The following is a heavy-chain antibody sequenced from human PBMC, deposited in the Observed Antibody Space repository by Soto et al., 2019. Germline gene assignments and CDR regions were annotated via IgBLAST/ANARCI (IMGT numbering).Heavy chain of an antibody. V-gene: IGHV1-18*01. CDR3: ARDPMTGYLQFDY. J-gene: IGHJ4*02. D-gene: IGHD3-9*01. CDR2: INTYNGNT. CDR1: GYTFTNSG. Sequence: QIQLVQAGAEVKKPGASVKLSCRASGYTFTNSGISWVRQAPGQGLEWMGWINTYNGNTHYAQKLQGRVTMTTDTSTNTAYMERRSLRSDDTSMYFCARDPMTGYLQFDYWGQGTLVTVSS.